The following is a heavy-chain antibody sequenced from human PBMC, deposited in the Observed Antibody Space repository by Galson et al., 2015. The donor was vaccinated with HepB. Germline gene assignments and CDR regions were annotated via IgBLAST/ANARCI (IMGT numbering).Heavy chain of an antibody. J-gene: IGHJ4*02. V-gene: IGHV3-33*06. D-gene: IGHD6-13*01. Sequence: SLRLSCAASGFTFSSYGMHWVRQAPGKGLEWVAVIWYDGSNKYYADSVKGRFTISRDNSKNTLYLQMNSLRAEDTAVYYCAKVEAAAGPREDSNYLDYWGQGTLVTVSS. CDR2: IWYDGSNK. CDR3: AKVEAAAGPREDSNYLDY. CDR1: GFTFSSYG.